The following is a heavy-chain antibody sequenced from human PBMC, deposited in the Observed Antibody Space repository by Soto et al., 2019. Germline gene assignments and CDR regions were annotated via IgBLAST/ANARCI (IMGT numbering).Heavy chain of an antibody. J-gene: IGHJ4*02. CDR1: GGSINSDGYY. V-gene: IGHV4-39*02. CDR3: ARRVQWLAGHFDS. D-gene: IGHD6-19*01. CDR2: IYHSGST. Sequence: SETLSLTCTVSGGSINSDGYYWGWIRQPPGRGPEWIGSIYHSGSTYYNPSLKSRVTISVDTSKNLFSLSLRSVTAADTAVYYCARRVQWLAGHFDSWGQGTLVTVSS.